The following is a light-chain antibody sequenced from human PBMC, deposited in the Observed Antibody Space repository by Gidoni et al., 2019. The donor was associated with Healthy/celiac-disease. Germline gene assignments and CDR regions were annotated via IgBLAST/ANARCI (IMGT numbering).Light chain of an antibody. CDR3: QAWDSSTVV. CDR2: QDS. V-gene: IGLV3-1*01. Sequence: SYELTQPPSVSASLGQTASITCSGDKLGDKYACWYQQKPGKSTVLVTYQDSKRPSGIPERFSGSSSGNTATLTISGTQAMDEADYYCQAWDSSTVVFGGGTKLTVL. J-gene: IGLJ2*01. CDR1: KLGDKY.